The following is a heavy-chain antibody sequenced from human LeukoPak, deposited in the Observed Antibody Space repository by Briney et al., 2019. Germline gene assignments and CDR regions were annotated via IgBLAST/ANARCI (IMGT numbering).Heavy chain of an antibody. J-gene: IGHJ3*02. CDR3: ATSGGTSRDDAFDI. V-gene: IGHV3-30*03. CDR2: ISYDGSKK. CDR1: GFTFSRYG. D-gene: IGHD3-16*01. Sequence: GGSLRLSCAASGFTFSRYGMHWVRQAPGKGLEWVAVISYDGSKKYYADSVKGRLTISRDNSKNTLYLQMNSLQAEDTAVYYCATSGGTSRDDAFDIWGQGTMVTVSS.